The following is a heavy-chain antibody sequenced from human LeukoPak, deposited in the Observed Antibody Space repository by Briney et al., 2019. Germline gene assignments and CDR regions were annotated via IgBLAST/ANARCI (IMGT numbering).Heavy chain of an antibody. CDR3: ARSPGAPFDY. D-gene: IGHD7-27*01. Sequence: SETLSLTCTVSGGSISSYYWSWIRQPPGKGLEWIGYIYFRGTTNYHPSIKSRVTISVDTSKNQLSLKLTSVTTADTNVYYCARSPGAPFDYWGQGSLVTVSS. V-gene: IGHV4-59*01. CDR2: IYFRGTT. CDR1: GGSISSYY. J-gene: IGHJ4*02.